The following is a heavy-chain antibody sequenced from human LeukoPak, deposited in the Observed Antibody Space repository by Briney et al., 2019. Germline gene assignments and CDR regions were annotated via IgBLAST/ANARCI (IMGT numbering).Heavy chain of an antibody. Sequence: GGSLRLSCAAAGFTFSNYAMSWVRQAPGKGLEWVSAISGSDGSTWYADSVKGRFTISRDNSKNTLYLHMNSLRDEDTALYYCAGDRAYPNDVFNIWGQGTMITVS. CDR1: GFTFSNYA. CDR2: ISGSDGST. V-gene: IGHV3-23*01. CDR3: AGDRAYPNDVFNI. D-gene: IGHD2-21*01. J-gene: IGHJ3*02.